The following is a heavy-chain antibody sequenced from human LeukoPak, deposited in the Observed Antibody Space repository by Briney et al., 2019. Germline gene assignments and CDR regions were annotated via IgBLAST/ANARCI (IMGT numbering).Heavy chain of an antibody. D-gene: IGHD6-19*01. J-gene: IGHJ4*02. CDR1: GFTFSSYW. CDR3: ASSPPYSSGWRPFDY. V-gene: IGHV3-7*01. CDR2: IKQDGSEK. Sequence: GGSLRLSCAASGFTFSSYWMSWVRQAPGKGLDWVANIKQDGSEKYYVDSVKGRFTISRDNAKNSLYLQMNSLRAEDTAVYYCASSPPYSSGWRPFDYWGQGTLVTVSS.